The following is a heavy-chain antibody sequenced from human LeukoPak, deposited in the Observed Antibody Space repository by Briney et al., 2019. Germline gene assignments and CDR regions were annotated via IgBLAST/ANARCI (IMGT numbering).Heavy chain of an antibody. CDR2: INPNSGGT. D-gene: IGHD3-10*01. CDR3: ASSGSGSYYNLYHDYYCMDV. J-gene: IGHJ6*03. V-gene: IGHV1-2*02. Sequence: ASVKVSCKASGYTFTGYYMHWVRQAPGQGLEWMGWINPNSGGTNYAQKFQGRVTMTRDTSISTAYMELSRLRSDDTAVYYCASSGSGSYYNLYHDYYCMDVWGKGTTVTISS. CDR1: GYTFTGYY.